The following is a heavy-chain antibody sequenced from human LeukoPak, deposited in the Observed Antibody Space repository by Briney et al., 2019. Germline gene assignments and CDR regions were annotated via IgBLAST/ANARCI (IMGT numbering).Heavy chain of an antibody. D-gene: IGHD4-17*01. J-gene: IGHJ5*02. CDR2: ISYSGST. V-gene: IGHV4-59*01. CDR3: ARADYGNNWFDP. Sequence: SETLSLTCTVSGGSISNYYWSWIRQPPGNGLEWIGYISYSGSTSYNPSLQSRVTISVDTSKNEFSLKLSSVTAADTAVYYCARADYGNNWFDPWGQGTLVTVSS. CDR1: GGSISNYY.